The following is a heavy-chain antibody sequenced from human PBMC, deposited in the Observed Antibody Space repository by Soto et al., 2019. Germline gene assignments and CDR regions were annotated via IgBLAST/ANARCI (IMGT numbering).Heavy chain of an antibody. J-gene: IGHJ4*02. CDR1: GGSISSHY. Sequence: PSETLSLTCTVSGGSISSHYWSWIRQPPWKGLEWIGYIYYSGSTNYNPSLKSRVTISVDTSKNQFSLKLSSVTAADTAVYYCARGHNYGDYMDVWGQGTRVTVSS. CDR2: IYYSGST. CDR3: ARGHNYGDYMDV. D-gene: IGHD4-17*01. V-gene: IGHV4-59*11.